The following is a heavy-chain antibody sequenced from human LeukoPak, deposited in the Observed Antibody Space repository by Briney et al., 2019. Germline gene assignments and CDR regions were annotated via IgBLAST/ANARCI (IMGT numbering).Heavy chain of an antibody. V-gene: IGHV1-3*01. J-gene: IGHJ5*02. CDR2: INAGNGNT. CDR1: GYTFTSYA. D-gene: IGHD2-2*02. CDR3: ARVPYCSSTSCDNNWFDP. Sequence: GASVNVSCKASGYTFTSYAMHWVRQAPGQRLEWMGWINAGNGNTKCSQKFQGRVTITRDTSASTAYMELSSLRSEDTAVYYCARVPYCSSTSCDNNWFDPWGQGTLVTVSS.